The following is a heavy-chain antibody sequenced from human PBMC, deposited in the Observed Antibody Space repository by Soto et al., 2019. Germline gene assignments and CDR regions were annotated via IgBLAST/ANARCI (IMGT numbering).Heavy chain of an antibody. CDR1: GYTFTSYA. D-gene: IGHD2-15*01. J-gene: IGHJ4*02. CDR2: INAGNGNT. CDR3: ARDADIRPPPSIDY. Sequence: GASVKVSCKASGYTFTSYAMHWGRQAPGQRLEWMGWINAGNGNTKYSQKFQGRVTITRDTSASTADRELSSLRSEATAVYYCARDADIRPPPSIDYWGQGTLVTVSS. V-gene: IGHV1-3*01.